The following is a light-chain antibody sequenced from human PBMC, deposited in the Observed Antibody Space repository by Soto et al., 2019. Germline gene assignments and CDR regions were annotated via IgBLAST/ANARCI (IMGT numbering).Light chain of an antibody. V-gene: IGLV2-23*02. CDR2: EVS. J-gene: IGLJ1*01. CDR1: SSNVGSYNL. CDR3: CSYAGSSTYV. Sequence: QSALTQPASVSGSRGQSITISCAGTSSNVGSYNLLSWYQQPPGKTPNLMIYEVSKRPSGVSSRSSGSKSDNTTSLTISGLQAEDEADYDCCSYAGSSTYVIGTGTKVIGL.